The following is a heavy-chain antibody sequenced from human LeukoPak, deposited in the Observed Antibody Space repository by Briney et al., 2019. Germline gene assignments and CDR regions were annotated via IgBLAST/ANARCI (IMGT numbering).Heavy chain of an antibody. CDR3: ARDGQDWFDP. CDR1: EFTFSSYS. J-gene: IGHJ5*02. V-gene: IGHV3-21*01. D-gene: IGHD3/OR15-3a*01. CDR2: ISSSSSYI. Sequence: GGSLRLSCAASEFTFSSYSMNWVRQAPGKGLEWVSSISSSSSYIYYADSVKGRFTISRDNAKNSLYLQMNSLRAEDTAVYYCARDGQDWFDPWGQGTLVTVSS.